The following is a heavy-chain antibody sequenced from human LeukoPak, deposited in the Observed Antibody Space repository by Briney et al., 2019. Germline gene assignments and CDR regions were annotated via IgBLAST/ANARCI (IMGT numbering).Heavy chain of an antibody. CDR3: VRGSYGAYDY. CDR1: GFIFSTYW. V-gene: IGHV3-74*01. D-gene: IGHD4-17*01. CDR2: INTDGSST. J-gene: IGHJ4*02. Sequence: GGSLRLSCTASGFIFSTYWMHWVRQAPGKGLVWVSRINTDGSSTSYADSVKGRFTISRDNAKYSLYLQMNSLRAEDTAVYYCVRGSYGAYDYWGQGSLVTVSS.